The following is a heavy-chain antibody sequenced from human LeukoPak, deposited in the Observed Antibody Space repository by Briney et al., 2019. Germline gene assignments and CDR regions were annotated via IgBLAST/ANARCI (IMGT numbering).Heavy chain of an antibody. CDR1: GGSISSSSYY. V-gene: IGHV4-39*07. Sequence: SETLSLTCTVSGGSISSSSYYWGWIRQPPGKGLEWIGYISYSGSTNYNPSLKSRVTISLDTSKSQFSLKLSSVTAADTAVYYCARESRPLLWLIYMDVWGKGTTVTISS. D-gene: IGHD3-10*01. CDR3: ARESRPLLWLIYMDV. CDR2: ISYSGST. J-gene: IGHJ6*03.